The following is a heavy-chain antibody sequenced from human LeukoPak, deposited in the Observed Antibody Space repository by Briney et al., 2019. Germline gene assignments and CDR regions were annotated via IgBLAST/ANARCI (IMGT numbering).Heavy chain of an antibody. Sequence: ASVKVSCKASGYTFTGYYMHWVRQAPGQGLEWMGWINPNSGGTNYAQKFQGRVTMTRDTSISTAYMELSRLRSDDTAVYYCASYYCGSGSYYPFDYWGQGTLVTVSS. V-gene: IGHV1-2*02. D-gene: IGHD3-10*01. J-gene: IGHJ4*02. CDR1: GYTFTGYY. CDR3: ASYYCGSGSYYPFDY. CDR2: INPNSGGT.